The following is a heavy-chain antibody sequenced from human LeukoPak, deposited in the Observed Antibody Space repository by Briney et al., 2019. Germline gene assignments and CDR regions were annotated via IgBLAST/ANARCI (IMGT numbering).Heavy chain of an antibody. V-gene: IGHV4-59*08. CDR3: ARHNYGYAFDV. D-gene: IGHD3-10*01. J-gene: IGHJ3*01. CDR2: IYYSGST. CDR1: GGYISSYY. Sequence: SETLSLTCTVSGGYISSYYWSWIRQPPGKGLEWIGYIYYSGSTNYNPSLKSRVTISVDTSKNQFSLKLSSVTAADTAVYYCARHNYGYAFDVWGQGTMVTVSS.